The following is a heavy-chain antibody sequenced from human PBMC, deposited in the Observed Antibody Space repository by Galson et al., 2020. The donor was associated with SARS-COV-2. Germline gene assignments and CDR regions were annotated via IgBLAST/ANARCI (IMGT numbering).Heavy chain of an antibody. CDR2: ISSSGSTI. V-gene: IGHV3-48*03. D-gene: IGHD2-21*02. CDR3: ARGVVVTAIVYYYYYYMDV. CDR1: GFTFSSYE. Sequence: GGSLRLSCAASGFTFSSYEMNWVRQAPGKGLEWASYISSSGSTIYYADPVKVRFTISRDNAKNSLYLQMNSLRAEGTAVYYCARGVVVTAIVYYYYYYMDVWGKGTTVTVSS. J-gene: IGHJ6*03.